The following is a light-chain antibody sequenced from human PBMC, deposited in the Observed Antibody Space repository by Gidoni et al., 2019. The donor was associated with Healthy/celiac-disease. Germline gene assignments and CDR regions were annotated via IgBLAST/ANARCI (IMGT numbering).Light chain of an antibody. V-gene: IGLV2-14*01. CDR2: EVS. J-gene: IGLJ2*01. CDR1: SSDVGGYNY. Sequence: QSALTQPASVSVSPGQSITISCTGTSSDVGGYNYVSWYQQHPGKAPKLMMYEVSNRPSGVSNRFSGSKSGNTASLTISGLQAEDEADYYCSSYTSSSTRVFGGGTKLTVL. CDR3: SSYTSSSTRV.